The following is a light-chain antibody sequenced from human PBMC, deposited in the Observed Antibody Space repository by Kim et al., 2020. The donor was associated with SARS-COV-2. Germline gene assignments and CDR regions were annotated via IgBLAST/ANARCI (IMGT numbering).Light chain of an antibody. CDR3: QKCDSAPWT. CDR1: QDISNY. V-gene: IGKV1-27*01. J-gene: IGKJ1*01. Sequence: ASVGDRVTITGRASQDISNYLAWFQLKPGKAPKLLIYAASALQPGVPSRFSGSGSGTDFTLTVTSLQPEDVATYYCQKCDSAPWTFCQGTKVEIK. CDR2: AAS.